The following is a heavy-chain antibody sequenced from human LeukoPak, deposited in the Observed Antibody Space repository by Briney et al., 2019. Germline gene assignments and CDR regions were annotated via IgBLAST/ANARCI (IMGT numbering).Heavy chain of an antibody. V-gene: IGHV4-34*01. CDR2: INHSGST. J-gene: IGHJ6*02. Sequence: SETLSLTCAVYGGSFSGYYWSWIRQPPGKGLEWIGEINHSGSTNYNPSLKSRVTISVDTSKNQFSLKLSSVTAADTAVYYCARRAYGPRKPYYYGMDVWGQGTTVTVSS. CDR3: ARRAYGPRKPYYYGMDV. CDR1: GGSFSGYY. D-gene: IGHD3-10*01.